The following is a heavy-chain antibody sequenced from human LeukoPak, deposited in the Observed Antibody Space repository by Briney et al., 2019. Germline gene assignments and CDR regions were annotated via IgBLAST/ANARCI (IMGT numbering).Heavy chain of an antibody. Sequence: QTGGSLRLSCAVSGFTFSSYAMNWVRQAPGKGLEWVSAISSGSGTIYYADSVKGRFTISRDNSKNTLYLQMGSLRAEDMAVYYCARGTSYSSSWYSDYWGQGTLVTVSS. CDR3: ARGTSYSSSWYSDY. CDR1: GFTFSSYA. J-gene: IGHJ4*02. CDR2: ISSGSGTI. D-gene: IGHD6-13*01. V-gene: IGHV3-23*01.